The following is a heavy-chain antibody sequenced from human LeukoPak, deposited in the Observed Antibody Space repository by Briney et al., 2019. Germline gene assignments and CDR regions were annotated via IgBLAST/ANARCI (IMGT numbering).Heavy chain of an antibody. V-gene: IGHV4-34*01. Sequence: PSETLSLTCAVYGGSFSGYYWSWIRQPPGKGLEWIGEINHSGSTNYNPSLKSRVTISVDTSKNQFSLKLSSVAAADTAVYYCARRKAYYYDSSGPFDPWGQGTLVTVSS. D-gene: IGHD3-22*01. J-gene: IGHJ5*02. CDR3: ARRKAYYYDSSGPFDP. CDR2: INHSGST. CDR1: GGSFSGYY.